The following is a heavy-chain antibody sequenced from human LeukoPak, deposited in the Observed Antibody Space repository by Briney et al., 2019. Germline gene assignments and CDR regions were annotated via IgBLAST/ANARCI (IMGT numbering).Heavy chain of an antibody. CDR3: AREGGGIAVADTYFDY. V-gene: IGHV3-30*04. D-gene: IGHD6-19*01. Sequence: PGGSLRLSCAASGFTFSSYAMHWVRQAPGEGREWVAVISYDGSNKYYADSVKGRFTISRDNSKNTLYLQMNSLRAEDTAVYYCAREGGGIAVADTYFDYWGQGTLVTVSS. CDR1: GFTFSSYA. CDR2: ISYDGSNK. J-gene: IGHJ4*02.